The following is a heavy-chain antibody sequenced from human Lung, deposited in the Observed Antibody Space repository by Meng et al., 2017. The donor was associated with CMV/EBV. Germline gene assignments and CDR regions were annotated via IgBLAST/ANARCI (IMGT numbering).Heavy chain of an antibody. D-gene: IGHD6-19*01. J-gene: IGHJ5*02. CDR2: INTNNGNR. CDR1: GYTFTNNG. CDR3: ARPFTSGWYNWFDP. V-gene: IGHV1-18*01. Sequence: SVXGSXXTAGYTFTNNGVSWLRQARGQGHEWMGWINTNNGNRNYAQKFQGRVNLTTDTSTNKAYMELTGMTSDDTGVNYCARPFTSGWYNWFDPWGQGTXVTVSS.